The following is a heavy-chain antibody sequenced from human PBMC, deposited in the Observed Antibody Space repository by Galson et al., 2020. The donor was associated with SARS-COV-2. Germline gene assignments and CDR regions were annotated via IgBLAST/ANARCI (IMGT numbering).Heavy chain of an antibody. D-gene: IGHD6-19*01. CDR1: GYSFTSYW. V-gene: IGHV5-51*01. J-gene: IGHJ6*02. Sequence: GESLKISCKGSGYSFTSYWIGWVRQMPGKGLEWMGIIYPGDSDTRYSPSFQGQVTISADKSISTAYLQWSSLKASDTAMYYCARTGNSSGWYGHYYYGMDVWGQGTTVTVSS. CDR3: ARTGNSSGWYGHYYYGMDV. CDR2: IYPGDSDT.